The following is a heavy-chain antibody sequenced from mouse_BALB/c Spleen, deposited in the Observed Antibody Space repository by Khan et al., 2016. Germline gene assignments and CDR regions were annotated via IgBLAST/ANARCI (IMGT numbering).Heavy chain of an antibody. D-gene: IGHD2-1*01. CDR2: LDPEYGNT. CDR3: ARGDYGNYAAY. V-gene: IGHV14-1*02. Sequence: VQLQQSGAELVRPGASVKLSCKASGFNIKDNYMHWVKPRPEQGLECICWLDPEYGNTIYAPKFQGKASITADTSSNTAYLQPSSLTSEDTAVYYCARGDYGNYAAYGGQGALVTVSA. CDR1: GFNIKDNY. J-gene: IGHJ3*01.